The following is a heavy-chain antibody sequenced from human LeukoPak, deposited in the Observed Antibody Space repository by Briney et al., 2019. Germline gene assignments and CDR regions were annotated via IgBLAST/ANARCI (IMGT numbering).Heavy chain of an antibody. V-gene: IGHV3-9*01. Sequence: GRSLRLSCAASGFTFDDYAMHWVRQAPGKGLEWVSGISWNSGSIGYADSVKGRFTISRDNAKNSLYLQMTSLRAEDTALYYCAKELYCSSTSCYTVPRAYYYYGMDVWGQGTTVTVSS. CDR1: GFTFDDYA. J-gene: IGHJ6*02. D-gene: IGHD2-2*02. CDR2: ISWNSGSI. CDR3: AKELYCSSTSCYTVPRAYYYYGMDV.